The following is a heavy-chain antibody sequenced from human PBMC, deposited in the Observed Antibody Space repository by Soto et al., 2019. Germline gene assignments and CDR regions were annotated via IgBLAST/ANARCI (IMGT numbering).Heavy chain of an antibody. J-gene: IGHJ3*02. CDR3: AHPRGYGVFDAYDI. D-gene: IGHD4-17*01. CDR2: VTADAYST. V-gene: IGHV3-23*01. CDR1: GLTFSSYA. Sequence: PGGSLRLSCAASGLTFSSYAMSWVRQAPGKGLEWVSAVTADAYSTYYADSVRGRFTISRDNSINTLFMQMNSLRTEDTAVYYCAHPRGYGVFDAYDIWGQGAMVTVSS.